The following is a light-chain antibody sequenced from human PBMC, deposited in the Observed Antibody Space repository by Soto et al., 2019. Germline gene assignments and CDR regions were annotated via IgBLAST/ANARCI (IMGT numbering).Light chain of an antibody. CDR2: DVS. J-gene: IGKJ5*01. V-gene: IGKV1-5*01. CDR3: QQYNNWPRT. Sequence: DLQMTQSPSTLSASVGDRVTITCRASQRISYWLAWYQQKPGKAPKFLIYDVSTLESGVPSRFSGSGSGTEFTLTITGLQSEDFAVYYCQQYNNWPRTFGQGTRLEIK. CDR1: QRISYW.